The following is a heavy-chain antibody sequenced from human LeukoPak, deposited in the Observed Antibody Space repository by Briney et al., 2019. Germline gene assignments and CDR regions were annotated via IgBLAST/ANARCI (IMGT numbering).Heavy chain of an antibody. J-gene: IGHJ4*02. CDR2: FYYRATN. CDR1: GGSISSSSYF. CDR3: ARPVGSTLVAHYFDV. D-gene: IGHD2-8*02. Sequence: SETLSLTCTVSGGSISSSSYFWGWIRQPPGKGLEWIGSFYYRATNYYNPSLKSRVTISIDTSKNQFSLSLSSVTAADTAVYYCARPVGSTLVAHYFDVWGQETLVTVSS. V-gene: IGHV4-39*01.